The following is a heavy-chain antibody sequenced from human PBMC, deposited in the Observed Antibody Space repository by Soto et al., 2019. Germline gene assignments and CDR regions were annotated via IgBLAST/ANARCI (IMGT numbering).Heavy chain of an antibody. V-gene: IGHV1-46*01. Sequence: ASVKVSFKPSGHSFSAYYMHWVRQAPGQGLEWMGIINPSGGSTSYAQKFQGRVTMTRDTSTSTVYMELSSLRSEDTAVYYCARDGSEYSSSSAGVFYYYGMDVWGQGTTVTVSS. CDR1: GHSFSAYY. J-gene: IGHJ6*02. CDR2: INPSGGST. D-gene: IGHD6-6*01. CDR3: ARDGSEYSSSSAGVFYYYGMDV.